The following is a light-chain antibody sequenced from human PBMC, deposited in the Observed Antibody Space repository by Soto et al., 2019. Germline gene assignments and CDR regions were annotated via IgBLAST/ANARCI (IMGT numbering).Light chain of an antibody. Sequence: SVLTQPPSASGSPGQSVTISCTGTSSDVGGYNFVSWYQQHPGKAPKLMIYEVDKRPSGVPDRFSGSKSGNTASLTVSGLQAEDGADYYCISYAVTTSYVFGTGTKVTVL. CDR2: EVD. CDR1: SSDVGGYNF. J-gene: IGLJ1*01. V-gene: IGLV2-8*01. CDR3: ISYAVTTSYV.